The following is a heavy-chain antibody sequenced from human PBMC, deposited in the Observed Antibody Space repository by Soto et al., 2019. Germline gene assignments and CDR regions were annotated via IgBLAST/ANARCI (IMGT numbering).Heavy chain of an antibody. CDR2: IIPIFGTA. D-gene: IGHD2-2*01. J-gene: IGHJ4*02. CDR1: GGTFSSYA. CDR3: ARSWADCISTSCHRTLFDS. Sequence: QVQLVQSGAEVKKPGSSVKVSCKASGGTFSSYAISWVRQAPGQGLEWMGGIIPIFGTANYAQKFQGRVTITADESTSTAYMELSSLRSEDTAVYYCARSWADCISTSCHRTLFDSWGQGTLVTVSS. V-gene: IGHV1-69*12.